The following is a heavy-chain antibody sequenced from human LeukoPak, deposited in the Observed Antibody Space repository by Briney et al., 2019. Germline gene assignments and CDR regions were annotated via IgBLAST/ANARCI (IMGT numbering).Heavy chain of an antibody. D-gene: IGHD1-14*01. CDR1: GGSISSYY. Sequence: SETLSLTCTVSGGSISSYYWSWIRQPPGKGLEWIGSIYYSGSTYYNPSLKSRVTISIDTSKNQFSLRLNSVTATDTAVYYCARLNKPGWFDPWGQGTLVTVSS. V-gene: IGHV4-59*05. CDR2: IYYSGST. J-gene: IGHJ5*02. CDR3: ARLNKPGWFDP.